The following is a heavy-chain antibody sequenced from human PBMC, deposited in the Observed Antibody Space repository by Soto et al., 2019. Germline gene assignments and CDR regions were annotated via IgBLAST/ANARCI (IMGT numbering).Heavy chain of an antibody. J-gene: IGHJ3*02. CDR2: IYYSGST. CDR1: GGSISSSTYY. CDR3: ATVSFFDTSASI. Sequence: QLQLQESGPELVKPSETLSLTCTVSGGSISSSTYYWGWIRQPPGKGLEWIGSIYYSGSTYYNPSLKSRVTISVDTSKNQFSLKLSSVTAADTTIYYCATVSFFDTSASIWGQGTMVTVSS. V-gene: IGHV4-39*01. D-gene: IGHD3-22*01.